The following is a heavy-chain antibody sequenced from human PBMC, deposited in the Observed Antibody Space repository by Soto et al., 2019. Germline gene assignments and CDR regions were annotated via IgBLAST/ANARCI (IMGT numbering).Heavy chain of an antibody. Sequence: SGPTLVNPTQTLTLTCTFSGFSLSTSGMCVSWIRQPPGKALEWLARIDWDDDKYYSTSLKTRLTISKDTSKNQVVLTMTNMDPVDTATYYCARMPSYLYYFDYWGQGTLVTVSS. CDR2: IDWDDDK. CDR3: ARMPSYLYYFDY. V-gene: IGHV2-70*11. D-gene: IGHD3-10*01. J-gene: IGHJ4*02. CDR1: GFSLSTSGMC.